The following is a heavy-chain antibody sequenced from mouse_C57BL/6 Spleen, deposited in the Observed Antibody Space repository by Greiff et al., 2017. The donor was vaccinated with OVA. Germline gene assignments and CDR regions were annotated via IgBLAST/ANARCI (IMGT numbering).Heavy chain of an antibody. CDR3: ARGNWADAMDY. Sequence: EVQVVESGGGLVKPGGSLKLSCAASGFTFSSYAMSWVRQTPEKRLEWVATISDGGSYTYYPDNVKGRFTISRDNAKNNLYLQMSHLKSEDTAMYYCARGNWADAMDYWGQGTSVTVSS. J-gene: IGHJ4*01. CDR2: ISDGGSYT. CDR1: GFTFSSYA. V-gene: IGHV5-4*01. D-gene: IGHD4-1*01.